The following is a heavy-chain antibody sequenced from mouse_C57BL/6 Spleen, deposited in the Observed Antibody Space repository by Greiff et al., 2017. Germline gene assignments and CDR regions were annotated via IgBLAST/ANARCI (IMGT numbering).Heavy chain of an antibody. CDR1: GYTFPSYW. D-gene: IGHD2-2*01. V-gene: IGHV1-5*01. CDR3: TKDGNDVDYAMDY. CDR2: IYPGNSDT. Sequence: VQLQQSGTVLARPGASVKMSCKTSGYTFPSYWMHWVKQRPGQGLEWIGAIYPGNSDTSYNQKFKGKATLTAVTSARTAYMELSSLTTEDSAVYYCTKDGNDVDYAMDYGGQGTSVTVSS. J-gene: IGHJ4*01.